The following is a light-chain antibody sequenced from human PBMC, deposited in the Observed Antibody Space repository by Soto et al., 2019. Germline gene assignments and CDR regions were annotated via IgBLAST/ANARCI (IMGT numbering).Light chain of an antibody. J-gene: IGLJ1*01. CDR1: SSDVGGYNY. Sequence: QSALTQPDSVSGSPGQSITISCTGTSSDVGGYNYVSWYQHHPGKAPKLMIYEVSNRPSGVSYRFSGSKSGNRASLTISGLQAEDDADYYCSSYTRNTTYVFGTGTKLTVL. V-gene: IGLV2-14*01. CDR3: SSYTRNTTYV. CDR2: EVS.